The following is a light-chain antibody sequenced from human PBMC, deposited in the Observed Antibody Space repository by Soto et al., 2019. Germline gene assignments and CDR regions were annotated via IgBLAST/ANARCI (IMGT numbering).Light chain of an antibody. V-gene: IGLV2-14*03. J-gene: IGLJ2*01. CDR2: DVN. Sequence: QSALTQPASVSGSPGQSITISCTGTSSDIGAYNFVSWYQQHPGKAPKLMLYDVNIRPSGVSNRFSGTKSGNTASLPISGRQAEDEADYYCTSWTTSTTMIFGGGTTVTVL. CDR1: SSDIGAYNF. CDR3: TSWTTSTTMI.